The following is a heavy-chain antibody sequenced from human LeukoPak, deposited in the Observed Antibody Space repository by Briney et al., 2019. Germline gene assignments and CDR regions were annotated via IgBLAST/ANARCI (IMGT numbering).Heavy chain of an antibody. CDR2: IYNSGST. J-gene: IGHJ3*02. Sequence: PSETLSLTCTVSGGSISSYYWSWIRQSPGQGLEWIGYIYNSGSTNYNPSLKSRVTISVDTSKNQFSLKLSSVTAADTAVYYCAREGYSPYRLTYANHAFDIWGQGTMVTVSS. CDR3: AREGYSPYRLTYANHAFDI. D-gene: IGHD5-12*01. CDR1: GGSISSYY. V-gene: IGHV4-59*01.